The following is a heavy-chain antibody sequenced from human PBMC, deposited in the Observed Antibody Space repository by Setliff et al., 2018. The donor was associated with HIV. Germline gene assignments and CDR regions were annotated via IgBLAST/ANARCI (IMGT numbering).Heavy chain of an antibody. Sequence: KTSETLSLTCTVSGGSISSHYWSWIRQPPGKGLEWIGYIYYSGSTNYNPSLKSRVTISVDTSKNQFSLKLSSVTAADTAVYYCARSTDFGVVIMGDDPYWYFDLWGRGTLVTVSS. CDR1: GGSISSHY. D-gene: IGHD3-3*01. V-gene: IGHV4-59*11. J-gene: IGHJ2*01. CDR2: IYYSGST. CDR3: ARSTDFGVVIMGDDPYWYFDL.